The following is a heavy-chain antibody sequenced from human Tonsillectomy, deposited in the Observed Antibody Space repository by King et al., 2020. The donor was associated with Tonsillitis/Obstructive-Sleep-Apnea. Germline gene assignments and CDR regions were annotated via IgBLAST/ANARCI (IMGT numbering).Heavy chain of an antibody. CDR2: ITRSGST. CDR3: ARAMDV. Sequence: VPLQPWGAGLLQPSEPLSLTCAVYGGSFRGYSWRWIRRPPGQGLEWIGEITRSGSTNYRPSLQSRVTISVDTSKNQLSLNLSSVTAADTAVYYCARAMDVWGKGTTVTVSS. J-gene: IGHJ6*03. CDR1: GGSFRGYS. V-gene: IGHV4-34*01.